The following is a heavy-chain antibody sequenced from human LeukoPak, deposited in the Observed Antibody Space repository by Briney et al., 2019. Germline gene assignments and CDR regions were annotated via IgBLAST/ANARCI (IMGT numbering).Heavy chain of an antibody. CDR1: GFTFSSYW. CDR2: INSDGSST. V-gene: IGHV3-74*01. Sequence: GGSLRLSCAASGFTFSSYWMHWVRQAPGKGLVWVSRINSDGSSTSYADSVKGRFTISRDNAKNTLYLQMNSLRADDTAVYYCARGRVGYCSSTSCPDFDYWGQGTLVTVSS. J-gene: IGHJ4*02. CDR3: ARGRVGYCSSTSCPDFDY. D-gene: IGHD2-2*01.